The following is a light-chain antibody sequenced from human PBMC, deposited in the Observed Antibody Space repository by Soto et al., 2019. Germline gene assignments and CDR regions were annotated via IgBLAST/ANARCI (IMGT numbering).Light chain of an antibody. CDR2: AAS. Sequence: DIQMTQSPSSLSASVGDTVTISCRASQSLSSYFNWYQQKPGKAPTLLINAASSLQSGVPSKFSGSGSGTDFTLTISSLQAEDVATYYCQQSYSTPPTFGQGTKVEIK. CDR1: QSLSSY. J-gene: IGKJ2*01. CDR3: QQSYSTPPT. V-gene: IGKV1-39*01.